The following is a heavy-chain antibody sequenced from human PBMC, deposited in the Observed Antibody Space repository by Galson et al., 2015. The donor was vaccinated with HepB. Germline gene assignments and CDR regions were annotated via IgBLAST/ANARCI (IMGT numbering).Heavy chain of an antibody. CDR2: IWYDGSNK. J-gene: IGHJ4*02. Sequence: SLRLSCAASGFTFSSYGMHWVRQAPGKGLEWVAVIWYDGSNKYYADSVKGRFTISRDNSKNTLYLQMNSLRAEDTAVYYCARDLTLHQLLGAFGYWGQGTLVTVSS. D-gene: IGHD2-2*01. CDR3: ARDLTLHQLLGAFGY. V-gene: IGHV3-33*01. CDR1: GFTFSSYG.